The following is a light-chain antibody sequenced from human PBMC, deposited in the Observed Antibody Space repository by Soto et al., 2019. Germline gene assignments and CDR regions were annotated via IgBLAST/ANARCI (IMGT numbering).Light chain of an antibody. J-gene: IGKJ1*01. Sequence: DIQLTQSPSFLSASVGDRVTITCRASQGISSYLAWYQQKPGKAPKLLIYAASTLQSGVPSRFSGSGSGTEFTLTINSLQPEDFATYYCQQLNSYPPGTFGQGTKVEIK. V-gene: IGKV1-9*01. CDR2: AAS. CDR3: QQLNSYPPGT. CDR1: QGISSY.